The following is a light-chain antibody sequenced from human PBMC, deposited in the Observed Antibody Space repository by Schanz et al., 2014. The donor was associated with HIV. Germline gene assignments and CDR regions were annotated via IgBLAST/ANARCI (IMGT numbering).Light chain of an antibody. J-gene: IGLJ1*01. CDR1: NSDINFYYY. CDR3: ISYTTTSTYV. CDR2: DGS. Sequence: QSALTQPASVSGSPGQSITISCTGPNSDINFYYYISWFQQHPGKAPQLMIYDGSRRPSGVSNRFSGSKSDNTASLTISGLQPEDEADYYCISYTTTSTYVFGAGTKVTVL. V-gene: IGLV2-14*03.